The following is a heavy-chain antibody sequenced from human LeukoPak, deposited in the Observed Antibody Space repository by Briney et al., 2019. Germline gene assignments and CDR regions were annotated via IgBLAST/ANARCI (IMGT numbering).Heavy chain of an antibody. V-gene: IGHV3-33*08. CDR1: GFTFSNYG. J-gene: IGHJ4*02. D-gene: IGHD6-13*01. CDR2: IWYDGGNK. CDR3: ARDRRQDSSSWFDY. Sequence: PGGSLRLSCAASGFTFSNYGMHWVRQAPGKGLEWVAVIWYDGGNKYYADSVKGRFTISRDNSKTTLYLQMNSLRAEDTAVYYCARDRRQDSSSWFDYWGQGTLVTVSS.